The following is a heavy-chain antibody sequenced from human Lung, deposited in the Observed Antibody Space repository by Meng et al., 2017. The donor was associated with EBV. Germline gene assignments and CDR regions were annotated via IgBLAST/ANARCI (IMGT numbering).Heavy chain of an antibody. D-gene: IGHD3-10*01. J-gene: IGHJ4*02. CDR2: LIPMVGAP. CDR1: GGTFRSDA. Sequence: QVQLLQSGAEVKKPGSSVKVSCRTSGGTFRSDAVSWVRQAPGQGLEWMGGLIPMVGAPHYAQKFQGRVTIIADESTSTHSMELNSLRSEDTAMYYCASESGRGFTPDYWGQGTLVTVSS. V-gene: IGHV1-69*01. CDR3: ASESGRGFTPDY.